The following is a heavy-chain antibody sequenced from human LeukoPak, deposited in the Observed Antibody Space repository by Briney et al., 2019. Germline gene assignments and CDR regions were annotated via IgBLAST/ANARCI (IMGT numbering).Heavy chain of an antibody. D-gene: IGHD3-10*01. CDR1: GYTFTGYS. CDR3: ARDLRGSANWFDP. CDR2: INPNSGGT. V-gene: IGHV1-2*02. Sequence: ASVKVSCKASGYTFTGYSMHWVRQAPGQGLEWMGWINPNSGGTNYAQKFQGRVTMTRDTSISTAYMELSRLRSDDTAVYYCARDLRGSANWFDPWGQGTLVTVYS. J-gene: IGHJ5*02.